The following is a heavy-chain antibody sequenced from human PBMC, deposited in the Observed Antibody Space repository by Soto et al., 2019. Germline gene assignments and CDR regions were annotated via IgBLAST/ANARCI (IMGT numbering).Heavy chain of an antibody. V-gene: IGHV1-2*02. CDR1: GYTFTGYY. J-gene: IGHJ4*02. D-gene: IGHD3-22*01. CDR2: INPNSGGT. CDR3: ARAPEFDYYDSSGYSVPYRY. Sequence: ASVKVSCKASGYTFTGYYMHGVRQAPGQGLEWMGWINPNSGGTNYAQKFQGRVTMTRDTSISTAYMELSRLRSDDTAAYYCARAPEFDYYDSSGYSVPYRYWGQGTLVTVSS.